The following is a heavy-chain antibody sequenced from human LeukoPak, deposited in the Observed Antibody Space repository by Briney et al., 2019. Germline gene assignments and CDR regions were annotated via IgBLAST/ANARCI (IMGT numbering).Heavy chain of an antibody. CDR3: ARHNYGSGSYYNHADY. J-gene: IGHJ4*02. D-gene: IGHD3-10*01. CDR2: IYPGDSGR. CDR1: AYSFTSCC. V-gene: IGHV5-51*01. Sequence: KTFSRGSAYSFTSCCIGWGRQMRGQGLEWMGIIYPGDSGRRYSPSFHGQVTISAVNSISTAYLQWSSLKAADTALYYCARHNYGSGSYYNHADYWGQGTLVTVSS.